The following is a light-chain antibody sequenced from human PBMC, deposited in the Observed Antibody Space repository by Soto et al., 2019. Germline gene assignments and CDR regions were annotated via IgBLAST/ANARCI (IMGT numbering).Light chain of an antibody. V-gene: IGLV2-14*01. Sequence: QSALTQPASVSGSPGQSITISCTGTSRDVGNYNYVSWYQQNPGKAPKLMIYEVSNRPSGVSNRFSDSKSGNTASLIISGLQAEDEADYYCSSYTISRTLLFGGGTKLTVL. CDR2: EVS. CDR3: SSYTISRTLL. CDR1: SRDVGNYNY. J-gene: IGLJ2*01.